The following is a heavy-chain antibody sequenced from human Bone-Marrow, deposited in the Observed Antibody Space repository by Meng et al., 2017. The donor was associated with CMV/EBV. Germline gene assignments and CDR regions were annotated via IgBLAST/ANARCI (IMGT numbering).Heavy chain of an antibody. CDR3: ARASYDYDSSGYYSSYYFDY. CDR1: GFTVSSNY. Sequence: GESLKISCAASGFTVSSNYMSWVRQAPGKGLEWVSVIYSGGSTYYADSVKGRFTISRDNSKNSLYLQMNSLRAEDTAVYYSARASYDYDSSGYYSSYYFDYWGQGTLVTVSS. J-gene: IGHJ4*02. V-gene: IGHV3-66*01. D-gene: IGHD3-22*01. CDR2: IYSGGST.